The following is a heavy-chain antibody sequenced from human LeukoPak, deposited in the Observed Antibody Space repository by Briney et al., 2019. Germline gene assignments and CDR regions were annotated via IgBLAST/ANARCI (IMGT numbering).Heavy chain of an antibody. Sequence: SETLSLICTVSGGSISSYYWSWIRQPPGKGLEWIGYIYYSGSTNYNPSLKSRVTISVDTSKNQFSLKLSSVTAADTAVYYCARNHYYDSSGYYGGFDYWGQGTLVTVSS. D-gene: IGHD3-22*01. CDR2: IYYSGST. CDR1: GGSISSYY. CDR3: ARNHYYDSSGYYGGFDY. V-gene: IGHV4-59*01. J-gene: IGHJ4*02.